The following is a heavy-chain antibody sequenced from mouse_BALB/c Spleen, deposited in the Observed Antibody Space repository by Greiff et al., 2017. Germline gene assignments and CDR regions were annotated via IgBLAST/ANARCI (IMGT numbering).Heavy chain of an antibody. J-gene: IGHJ4*01. D-gene: IGHD2-1*01. V-gene: IGHV1-69*02. CDR1: GYTFTSYW. CDR3: AISGVYSYAMDY. CDR2: IDPSDSYT. Sequence: QVQLKQPGAELVKPGASVKLSCKASGYTFTSYWMHWVKQRPGQGLEWIGEIDPSDSYTNYNQKFKGKATLTVDKSSSTAYMQLSSLTSEDSAVYYCAISGVYSYAMDYWGQGTSVTVSS.